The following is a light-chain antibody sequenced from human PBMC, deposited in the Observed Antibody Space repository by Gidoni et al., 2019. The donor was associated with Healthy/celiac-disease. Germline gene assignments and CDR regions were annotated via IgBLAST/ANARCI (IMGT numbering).Light chain of an antibody. CDR1: QSVLYSSNNMNY. CDR3: QQYYSTPPVT. J-gene: IGKJ4*01. CDR2: WAS. V-gene: IGKV4-1*01. Sequence: DIVMTQSPDSLAVALGERATINCKSSQSVLYSSNNMNYLAWYQQKPGQPPKLLIYWASTRESGVPDRFSGGGSGTDFTLTISSLQAEDVAVYYCQQYYSTPPVTFGGGTKVEIK.